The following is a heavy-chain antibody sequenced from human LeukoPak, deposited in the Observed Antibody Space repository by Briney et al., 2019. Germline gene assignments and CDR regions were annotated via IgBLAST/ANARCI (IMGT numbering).Heavy chain of an antibody. J-gene: IGHJ4*02. CDR3: AKEGGLRSSWSFDF. V-gene: IGHV3-23*01. D-gene: IGHD6-13*01. CDR1: RFTFSSYG. Sequence: GGSLRLSCAASRFTFSSYGMSWVRQAPGKGLEWVSGISGSGGSTYYADSAKGRFTISRDNSKNTLYLQMNSLRVEDTAVYYCAKEGGLRSSWSFDFWGQGILVIVSS. CDR2: ISGSGGST.